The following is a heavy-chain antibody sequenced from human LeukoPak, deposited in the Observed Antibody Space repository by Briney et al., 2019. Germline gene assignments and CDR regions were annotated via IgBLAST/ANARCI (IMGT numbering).Heavy chain of an antibody. CDR3: ARGHPHGWELYLDY. J-gene: IGHJ4*02. CDR2: LKSDGRST. V-gene: IGHV3-74*01. CDR1: GFTFSSHW. Sequence: GGSLRLSCAASGFTFSSHWMHWVRQAPGKGLVWVSRLKSDGRSTSYADSVKGRFTISRDNAKNTLYLQMNSLRVEDTAVYYCARGHPHGWELYLDYWGQGTLVTVSS. D-gene: IGHD1-26*01.